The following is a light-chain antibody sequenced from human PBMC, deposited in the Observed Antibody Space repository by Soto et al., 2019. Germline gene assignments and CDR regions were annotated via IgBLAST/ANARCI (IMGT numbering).Light chain of an antibody. V-gene: IGLV6-57*02. J-gene: IGLJ2*01. Sequence: NFMLIQPHSVSESPGKTVTISCAGSSGNFGSSYVQWLQQRPGSAPTTVIFEDNRRPSGVPDRFSGSIDRSSNSASLTIARLRTEEGADYFCQSYDRTYVVFRGGTKVTVL. CDR1: SGNFGSSY. CDR3: QSYDRTYVV. CDR2: EDN.